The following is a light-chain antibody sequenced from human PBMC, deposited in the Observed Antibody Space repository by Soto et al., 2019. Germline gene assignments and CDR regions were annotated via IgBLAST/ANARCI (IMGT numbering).Light chain of an antibody. V-gene: IGLV2-14*01. CDR2: EVN. J-gene: IGLJ1*01. CDR1: DTDIGGYNY. CDR3: SSYTSRSTHV. Sequence: QSALTQPASVSGSPGQSITVSCTGTDTDIGGYNYVSWYQQHSGQAPKLILSEVNNRPSGVSNRFSGSKSGNTASLTISGLQAEDEADYYCSSYTSRSTHVFGAGTKLTVL.